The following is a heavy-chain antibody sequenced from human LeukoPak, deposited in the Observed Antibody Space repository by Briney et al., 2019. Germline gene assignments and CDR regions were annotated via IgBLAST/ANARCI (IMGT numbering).Heavy chain of an antibody. CDR2: IIPIFGTA. CDR1: GGTFSSYA. J-gene: IGHJ4*02. D-gene: IGHD2-15*01. CDR3: AREVVVVVAATYYFDY. V-gene: IGHV1-69*05. Sequence: SVKVSCKASGGTFSSYAISWVRQAPGQGLEWMGRIIPIFGTANYAQKFQGRVTITTDESTSTAYMELSSLRSEDTAVYYCAREVVVVVAATYYFDYWGQGTPVTVSS.